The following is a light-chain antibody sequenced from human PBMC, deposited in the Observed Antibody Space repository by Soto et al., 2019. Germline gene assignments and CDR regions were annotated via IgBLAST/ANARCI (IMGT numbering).Light chain of an antibody. V-gene: IGKV4-1*01. Sequence: DIVMTQSPDSLAVSLGERATINCKSSQSVLYSSNNKNYLAWYQQKPGQPPKLLIYWASTRESGVPDRFSGSGSGTEFTLTISSLQADDEAVYYCQQYFSTPPYTFGQGTKLEIK. J-gene: IGKJ2*01. CDR1: QSVLYSSNNKNY. CDR3: QQYFSTPPYT. CDR2: WAS.